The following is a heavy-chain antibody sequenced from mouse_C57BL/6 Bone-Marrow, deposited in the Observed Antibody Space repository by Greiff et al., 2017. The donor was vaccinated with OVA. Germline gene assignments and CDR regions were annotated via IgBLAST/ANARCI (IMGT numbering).Heavy chain of an antibody. CDR3: ARSIGIYDGSY. CDR2: IYPGSGNT. V-gene: IGHV1-76*01. CDR1: GYTFTDYY. J-gene: IGHJ3*01. D-gene: IGHD2-3*01. Sequence: VQLQESGAELVRPGASVKLSCKASGYTFTDYYINWVKQRPGQGLEWIARIYPGSGNTYYNEKFKSKATLTVDTSSSTAYMQLSSLTSEDSAVYYCARSIGIYDGSYWGQGTLVTVSA.